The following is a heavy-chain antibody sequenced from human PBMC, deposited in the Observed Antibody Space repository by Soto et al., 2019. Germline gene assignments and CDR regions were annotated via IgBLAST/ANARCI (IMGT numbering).Heavy chain of an antibody. V-gene: IGHV3-9*01. CDR2: ISWNSGSI. D-gene: IGHD3-10*01. CDR3: AKAGVRGVKPLYFDY. CDR1: GFSFDDYA. Sequence: EVQLVESGGGLVQPGRSLRLSCAASGFSFDDYAMHWVRQAPGKGLEWVSGISWNSGSIGYADSVKGRFTISRDNAKNSLYLQMNSLRAEDTALYYCAKAGVRGVKPLYFDYWGQGTLVTVSS. J-gene: IGHJ4*02.